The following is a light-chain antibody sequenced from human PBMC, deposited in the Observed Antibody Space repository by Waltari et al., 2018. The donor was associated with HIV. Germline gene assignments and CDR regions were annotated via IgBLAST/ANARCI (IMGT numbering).Light chain of an antibody. CDR3: GTWDSSLSGVV. Sequence: QSVLTQPPSVSAAPGQKVTISCSGISSNIGKNFVSSYKQLPGAAPKPLIYDNNKRPSGIPDRFSGSKSGTSATLGITGLQTGDEADYYCGTWDSSLSGVVFGGGTKLTVL. CDR1: SSNIGKNF. V-gene: IGLV1-51*01. CDR2: DNN. J-gene: IGLJ2*01.